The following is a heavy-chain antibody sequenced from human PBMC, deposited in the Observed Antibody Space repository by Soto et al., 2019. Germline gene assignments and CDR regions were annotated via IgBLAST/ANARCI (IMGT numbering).Heavy chain of an antibody. J-gene: IGHJ6*02. CDR2: ISGSGGST. D-gene: IGHD4-17*01. CDR1: GFTFSSYA. V-gene: IGHV3-23*01. Sequence: EVQLLESGGGLVQPGGSLRLSCAASGFTFSSYAMSWVRQAPGKGLEWVSAISGSGGSTYYADSVKGRFTISRDNSKNTLYLQMNSLRAEDTAVYYCAREWLRWGDYYYYYGMDVWGQGTTVTVSS. CDR3: AREWLRWGDYYYYYGMDV.